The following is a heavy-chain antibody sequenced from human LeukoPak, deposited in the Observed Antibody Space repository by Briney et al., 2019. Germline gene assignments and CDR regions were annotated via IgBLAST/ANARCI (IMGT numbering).Heavy chain of an antibody. J-gene: IGHJ5*02. D-gene: IGHD3-10*01. CDR2: ISGSGGST. CDR3: AKDSTHGSGSYFAYRINWFDP. Sequence: PGGSLRLPCAASGFTFSSYAMSWVRQAPGKGLEWVSAISGSGGSTYYADSVKGRFTISRDNSKNTLYLQMNSLRAEDTAVYYCAKDSTHGSGSYFAYRINWFDPWGQGTLVTVSS. V-gene: IGHV3-23*01. CDR1: GFTFSSYA.